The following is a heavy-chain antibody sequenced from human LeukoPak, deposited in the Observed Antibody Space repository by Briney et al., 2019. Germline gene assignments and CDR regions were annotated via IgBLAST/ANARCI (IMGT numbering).Heavy chain of an antibody. CDR3: ARTAIAARLVDY. Sequence: LSETLSLTRTDSGGSISSSSYYWGWIRQPPGKGLEWIGSIYYSGSTYYNPSLKSRVTISVDTSKNQFSLKLSSVTAADTAVYYCARTAIAARLVDYWGQGTLVTVSS. CDR2: IYYSGST. V-gene: IGHV4-39*07. CDR1: GGSISSSSYY. D-gene: IGHD6-6*01. J-gene: IGHJ4*02.